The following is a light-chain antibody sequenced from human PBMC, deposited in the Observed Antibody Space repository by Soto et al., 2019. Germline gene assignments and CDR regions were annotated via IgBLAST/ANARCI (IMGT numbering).Light chain of an antibody. V-gene: IGKV1-16*02. CDR1: QAISNH. CDR3: QQYHSYPLT. CDR2: AAA. Sequence: DIQMTQSPSSLSASVGDTVTITCRARQAISNHLAWFQHKPGTAPRALIHAAASLQSGVSSKFSGSGFGTDFTLTITSLQPEDSATYYCQQYHSYPLTFAGGTQVEIK. J-gene: IGKJ4*01.